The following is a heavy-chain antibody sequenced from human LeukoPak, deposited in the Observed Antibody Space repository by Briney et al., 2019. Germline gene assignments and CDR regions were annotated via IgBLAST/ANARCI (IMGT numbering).Heavy chain of an antibody. J-gene: IGHJ5*02. CDR2: ISYDGCNK. Sequence: GGSLRLSCAASGFTFSSYAMHWVRQAPGKGLEWVAVISYDGCNKYYADSVKGRFTISRDNSKNTLYLQMNSLRAEDTAVYYCARGHSSSWYLNWFDPWGQGTLVTVSS. CDR1: GFTFSSYA. V-gene: IGHV3-30-3*01. D-gene: IGHD6-13*01. CDR3: ARGHSSSWYLNWFDP.